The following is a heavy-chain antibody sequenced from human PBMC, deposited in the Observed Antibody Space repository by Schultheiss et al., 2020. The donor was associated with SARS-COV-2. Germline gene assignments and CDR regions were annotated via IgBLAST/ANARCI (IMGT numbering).Heavy chain of an antibody. D-gene: IGHD3/OR15-3a*01. J-gene: IGHJ6*02. Sequence: GGSLRLSCEVSGFTIGSNYMSWVRQAPGKGLEWVSAISGSGGSTYYADSVKGRFTISRDNSKNTLYLQMNSLRAEDTAVYYCAKDRGGGSGWPGFNYYYYGMDVWGQGTTVTVSS. CDR2: ISGSGGST. CDR1: GFTIGSNY. V-gene: IGHV3-23*01. CDR3: AKDRGGGSGWPGFNYYYYGMDV.